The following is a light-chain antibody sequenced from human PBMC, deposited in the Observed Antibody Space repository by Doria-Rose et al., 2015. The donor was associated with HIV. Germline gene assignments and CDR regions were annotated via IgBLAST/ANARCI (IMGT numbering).Light chain of an antibody. Sequence: TQSPGTLSLSPGERATLSCRASQSFSSTYLAWYQQKPGQAPSLLIYDGSTRATGIPDRFSASGPGTDFTLTINRLEPEDIALYYCHQYGTSWTFGQGTKVEI. V-gene: IGKV3-20*01. CDR1: QSFSSTY. CDR3: HQYGTSWT. CDR2: DGS. J-gene: IGKJ1*01.